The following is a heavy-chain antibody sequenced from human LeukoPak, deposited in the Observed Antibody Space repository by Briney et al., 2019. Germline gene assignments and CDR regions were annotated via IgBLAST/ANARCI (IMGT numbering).Heavy chain of an antibody. J-gene: IGHJ4*02. D-gene: IGHD1-26*01. V-gene: IGHV3-30-3*01. CDR3: AREREEYYFDY. CDR2: ISYDGSNK. CDR1: GFTFSSYA. Sequence: PGGSLRLSCAASGFTFSSYAMHWVRQAPGKGLEWVAVISYDGSNKYYADSAKGRFTISRDNSKNTLYLQMNSLRAEDTAVYYCAREREEYYFDYWGQGTLVTVSS.